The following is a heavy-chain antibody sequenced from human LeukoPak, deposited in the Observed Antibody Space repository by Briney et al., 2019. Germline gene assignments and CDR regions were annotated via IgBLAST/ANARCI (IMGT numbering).Heavy chain of an antibody. V-gene: IGHV2-5*01. CDR3: ALRNDPFDY. Sequence: SGPTLVKPTQTLTLTCTFSGFSLSTSGVGVGWIRQPPGKALVWLALIYWTDDKRYRPSLKSTLTITKYTSKNQVVLTITNMDPVDTATYYCALRNDPFDYWGQGTLVTVSS. CDR2: IYWTDDK. CDR1: GFSLSTSGVG. J-gene: IGHJ4*02.